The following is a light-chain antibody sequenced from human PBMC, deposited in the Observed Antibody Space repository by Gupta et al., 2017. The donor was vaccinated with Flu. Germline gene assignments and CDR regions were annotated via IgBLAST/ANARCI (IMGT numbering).Light chain of an antibody. Sequence: SALTPPPSVSGPHGQTGTLCCSGPSSDVGGYNYVSWYQQHPGKAPKLMIYDVSKRPSGVPDRFSGSKSGNTASLTISGLQAEDEADYYCCSYAGSYTWVFGGGTKLTVL. J-gene: IGLJ3*02. CDR2: DVS. CDR3: CSYAGSYTWV. CDR1: SSDVGGYNY. V-gene: IGLV2-11*01.